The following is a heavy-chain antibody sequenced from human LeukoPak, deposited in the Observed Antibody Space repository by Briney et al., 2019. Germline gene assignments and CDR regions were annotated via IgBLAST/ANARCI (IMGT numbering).Heavy chain of an antibody. V-gene: IGHV3-30*03. D-gene: IGHD6-13*01. Sequence: GGSLRLSCAASGFTFSSYGMHWVRQAPGKGLEWVAVISYNGSNKYYADSVKGRFTISRDNSKNTLYLQMNSLRAEDTAVYYCAYGEQQLVLYYWGQGTLVTVSS. CDR3: AYGEQQLVLYY. CDR2: ISYNGSNK. CDR1: GFTFSSYG. J-gene: IGHJ4*02.